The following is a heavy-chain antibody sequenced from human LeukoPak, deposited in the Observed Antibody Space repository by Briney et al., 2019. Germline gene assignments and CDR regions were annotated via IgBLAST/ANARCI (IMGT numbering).Heavy chain of an antibody. CDR3: ARGSGSYYNADAFDI. J-gene: IGHJ3*02. V-gene: IGHV4-59*01. CDR1: ADSMTSYY. D-gene: IGHD3-10*01. CDR2: IYYSGST. Sequence: PSETPSLTCTLSADSMTSYYWSWIRQPPGKGLEWIGYIYYSGSTNYNPSLKSRVTISVDTSKNQFSLKLSSVTAADTAVYYCARGSGSYYNADAFDIWGQGTMVTVSS.